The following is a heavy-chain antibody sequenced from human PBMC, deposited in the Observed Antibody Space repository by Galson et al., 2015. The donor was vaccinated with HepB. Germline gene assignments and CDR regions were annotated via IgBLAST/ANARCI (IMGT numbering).Heavy chain of an antibody. Sequence: SLRLSCAASGFTFTDYHLSWVRQAPGKGLEWVSYSSVSGSAIYYADSVRGRFAISRDNAKKSLYLQMNSLGVEDTAVYYCARNNGFDAFDIWGQGTMVTVSS. D-gene: IGHD1/OR15-1a*01. J-gene: IGHJ3*02. CDR1: GFTFTDYH. V-gene: IGHV3-11*01. CDR2: SSVSGSAI. CDR3: ARNNGFDAFDI.